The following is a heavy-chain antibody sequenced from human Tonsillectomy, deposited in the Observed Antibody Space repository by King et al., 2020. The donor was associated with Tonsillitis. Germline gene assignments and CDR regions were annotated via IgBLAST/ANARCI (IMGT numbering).Heavy chain of an antibody. V-gene: IGHV3-23*04. CDR3: ARGGLYSYGLDV. Sequence: VQLVESGGGLVQPGGSLRLSCAASGFTFTSYAMSWVRQAPGKGLEWVSTITGSGVYTYYADSVKGRFTISRDNSKNTLYLQMNSLRAEDTAVYYCARGGLYSYGLDVWGHGTTVTVSS. D-gene: IGHD2-15*01. CDR2: ITGSGVYT. J-gene: IGHJ6*01. CDR1: GFTFTSYA.